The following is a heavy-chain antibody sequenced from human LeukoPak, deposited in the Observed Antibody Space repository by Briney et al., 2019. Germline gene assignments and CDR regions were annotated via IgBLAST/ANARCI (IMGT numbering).Heavy chain of an antibody. CDR1: GYSFTSYW. CDR2: IYPGDSDA. Sequence: GESLKISCKGSGYSFTSYWIGWVRQMPGKGLEWMGIIYPGDSDARYSPSFQGQVTISADKSISTAYLQWSSLEASDTAMYYCARRPYCTSTSCYDFDYWGQGALVTVSS. D-gene: IGHD2-2*01. V-gene: IGHV5-51*01. CDR3: ARRPYCTSTSCYDFDY. J-gene: IGHJ4*02.